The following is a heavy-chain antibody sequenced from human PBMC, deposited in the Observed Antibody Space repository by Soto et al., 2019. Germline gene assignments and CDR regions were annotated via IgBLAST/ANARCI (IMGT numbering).Heavy chain of an antibody. J-gene: IGHJ5*02. Sequence: AETLSLTCTSSGSTIIGYSWTWIRQSPERGLEWIGYIHYSGGANFNPYLNSRLTMSVDRSKSQFSMKLASVTAADTAVYSCERGVGGSGHNWFDPWGQGTLVTVSS. CDR2: IHYSGGA. V-gene: IGHV4-59*12. CDR1: GSTIIGYS. D-gene: IGHD6-19*01. CDR3: ERGVGGSGHNWFDP.